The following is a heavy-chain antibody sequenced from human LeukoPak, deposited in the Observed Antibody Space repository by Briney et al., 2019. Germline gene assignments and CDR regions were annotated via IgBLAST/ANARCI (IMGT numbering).Heavy chain of an antibody. CDR1: GGSISSYY. CDR3: ARGGSTGTNLNWVDP. CDR2: IYYSGSN. Sequence: SETLSLTCIVSGGSISSYYWSWIRQPPGKGLEWIGYIYYSGSNNYNPSLKRRVTISVDTSKNQFSLKLSSVTAADTAVYYCARGGSTGTNLNWVDPWGQGTLVTVSS. V-gene: IGHV4-59*12. J-gene: IGHJ5*02. D-gene: IGHD1-1*01.